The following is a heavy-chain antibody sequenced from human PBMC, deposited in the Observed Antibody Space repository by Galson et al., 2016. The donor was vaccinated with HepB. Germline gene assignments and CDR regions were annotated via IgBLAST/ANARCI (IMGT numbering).Heavy chain of an antibody. D-gene: IGHD5-18*01. Sequence: CAISGDSVTNDDTIWNWIRQSPSRGLEWLGRTYYRSQWLSEYAVSVKSRITINSDTSRNQFSLQLDSVTPDDTAAYFCTRGYMHTGMNVWGQGTTVTVSS. CDR3: TRGYMHTGMNV. CDR1: GDSVTNDDTI. J-gene: IGHJ6*02. V-gene: IGHV6-1*01. CDR2: TYYRSQWLS.